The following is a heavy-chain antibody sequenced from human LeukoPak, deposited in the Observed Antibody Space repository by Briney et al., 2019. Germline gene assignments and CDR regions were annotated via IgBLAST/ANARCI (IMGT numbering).Heavy chain of an antibody. V-gene: IGHV4-34*01. CDR2: INHSGST. D-gene: IGHD2-15*01. Sequence: SETLSLTCAVYGGSFSDYYWSWIRQPPGKGLEWIGEINHSGSTNYNPSLKSRVTISVDTSKNQFSLKLSSVTAADTAMYYCARGGTGYCSGGSCYSQAYWGQGTLVTVSS. J-gene: IGHJ4*02. CDR1: GGSFSDYY. CDR3: ARGGTGYCSGGSCYSQAY.